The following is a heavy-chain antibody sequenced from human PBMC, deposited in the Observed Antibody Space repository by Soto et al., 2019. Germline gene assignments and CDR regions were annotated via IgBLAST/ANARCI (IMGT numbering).Heavy chain of an antibody. CDR1: GGTFSSYA. V-gene: IGHV1-69*13. CDR2: IIPIFGTA. J-gene: IGHJ4*01. D-gene: IGHD6-19*01. Sequence: ASVKVSCKASGGTFSSYAISWVRQAPGQGLEWMGGIIPIFGTANYAQKFQGRVTITADESTSTTYMELSSLRSDDTAVYYCRRLVVALAVTLLYFDYWGHGTLVTVSS. CDR3: RRLVVALAVTLLYFDY.